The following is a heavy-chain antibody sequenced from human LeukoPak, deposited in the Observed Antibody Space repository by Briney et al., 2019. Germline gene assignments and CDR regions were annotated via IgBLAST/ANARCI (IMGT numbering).Heavy chain of an antibody. CDR2: IYPADSDI. D-gene: IGHD6-19*01. Sequence: GESLKISCKGSGYSITNYWIAWVRQMPGKGLEWMGIIYPADSDIRYSPSFQGQVTISADKSISTAYLQWSSLKASDTAMYYCVLPKYNSGCYYFDYWGQGTLVTVSS. J-gene: IGHJ4*02. CDR3: VLPKYNSGCYYFDY. CDR1: GYSITNYW. V-gene: IGHV5-51*01.